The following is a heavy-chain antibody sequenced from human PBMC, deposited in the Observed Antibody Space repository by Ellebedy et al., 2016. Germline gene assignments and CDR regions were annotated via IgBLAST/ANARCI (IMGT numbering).Heavy chain of an antibody. CDR3: ARDKGSGWNFFDY. CDR2: TRVSVDST. Sequence: GGSLRLXCAASGFTFSTYAMSWVRQAPGKGLEWVSGTRVSVDSTYYADSVKGRFTFYRDNSKSTLYLQMNSLRAEDTAIYYCARDKGSGWNFFDYWGQGTLVTVSS. CDR1: GFTFSTYA. D-gene: IGHD6-19*01. V-gene: IGHV3-23*01. J-gene: IGHJ4*02.